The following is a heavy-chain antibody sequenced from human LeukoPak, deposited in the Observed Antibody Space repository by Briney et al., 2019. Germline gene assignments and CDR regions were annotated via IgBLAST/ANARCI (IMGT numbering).Heavy chain of an antibody. J-gene: IGHJ6*03. D-gene: IGHD2-15*01. CDR2: MSGHNDDT. Sequence: ASVKVSCKASGYTFTSYAISWVRQAPGQGLEWMGWMSGHNDDTNYAQRLQGRVTMTTDTSTSTAYMELRSLRSDDTAVYYCARSGYCSGGSCYPYYYYYYMDVWGKGTTVTVSS. CDR3: ARSGYCSGGSCYPYYYYYYMDV. V-gene: IGHV1-18*01. CDR1: GYTFTSYA.